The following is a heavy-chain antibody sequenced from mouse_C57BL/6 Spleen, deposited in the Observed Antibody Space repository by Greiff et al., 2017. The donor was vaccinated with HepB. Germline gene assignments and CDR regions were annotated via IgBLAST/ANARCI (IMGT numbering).Heavy chain of an antibody. D-gene: IGHD1-1*01. CDR3: ARDDYGSSYDYYAMDY. J-gene: IGHJ4*01. V-gene: IGHV1-20*01. Sequence: EVQLQQSGPELVKPGDSVKISCKASGYSFTGYFMNWVMQSHGKSLEWIGRINPYNGDTFYNQKFKGKATLTVDKSSSTAHMELRSLTSEDSAVYYCARDDYGSSYDYYAMDYWGQGTSVTVSS. CDR2: INPYNGDT. CDR1: GYSFTGYF.